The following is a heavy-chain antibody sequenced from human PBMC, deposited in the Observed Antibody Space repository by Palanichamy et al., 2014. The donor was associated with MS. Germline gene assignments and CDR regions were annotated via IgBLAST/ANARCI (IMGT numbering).Heavy chain of an antibody. CDR2: ISSSGSTI. CDR3: ARDSGYCGGDCYPDY. CDR1: GFTFSSYE. V-gene: IGHV3-48*03. Sequence: VQLVESGGDLVQPGGSLRLSCAASGFTFSSYEMNWVRQARGKGLEWVSYISSSGSTIYYADSVKGRFTISRDNAKNSLYLQMNSLRAEDTAVYYCARDSGYCGGDCYPDYWGQGTLVTVSS. J-gene: IGHJ4*02. D-gene: IGHD2-21*02.